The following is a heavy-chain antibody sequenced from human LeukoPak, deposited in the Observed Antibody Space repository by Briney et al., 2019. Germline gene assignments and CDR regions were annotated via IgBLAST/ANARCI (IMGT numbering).Heavy chain of an antibody. Sequence: AETLSLTCTVSGGSITSSYWSWIRQSPGKGLEWIGYIHYTGSTNYNPSLKSRVTMLIDTSKNQFSLKLSSVTAADTAVYYCARGRYSAGDNWFDPWGQGTLVAISS. V-gene: IGHV4-59*01. J-gene: IGHJ5*02. CDR2: IHYTGST. CDR1: GGSITSSY. CDR3: ARGRYSAGDNWFDP. D-gene: IGHD3-9*01.